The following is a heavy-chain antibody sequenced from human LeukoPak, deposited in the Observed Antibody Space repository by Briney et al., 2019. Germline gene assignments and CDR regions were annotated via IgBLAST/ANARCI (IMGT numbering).Heavy chain of an antibody. Sequence: ASVKVSCKASGYTFTDYYIYWVRQAPGQGLEWMGRINPNSGDTEYAQKFQGRVTITRDTSICTAYMELSRLRSDDTAVYSCAREDFGDYYFDYWGQGTLVTVSS. CDR3: AREDFGDYYFDY. CDR1: GYTFTDYY. D-gene: IGHD4-17*01. V-gene: IGHV1-2*06. J-gene: IGHJ4*02. CDR2: INPNSGDT.